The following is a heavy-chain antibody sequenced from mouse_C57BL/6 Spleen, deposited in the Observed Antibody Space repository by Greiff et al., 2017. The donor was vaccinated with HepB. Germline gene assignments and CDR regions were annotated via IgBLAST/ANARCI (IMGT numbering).Heavy chain of an antibody. J-gene: IGHJ2*01. CDR2: IYYSGTI. CDR1: GISITTGNYR. D-gene: IGHD1-2*01. Sequence: EVKLMESGPGLVKPSQTVFLACTVTGISITTGNYRWSWIRPFPGNKLEWIGYIYYSGTITYNPSLTSRTTITIDTPKNQCFLEMSSLTAEDTATYYCARDYYGLFDYWGQGTTLTVSS. V-gene: IGHV3-5*01. CDR3: ARDYYGLFDY.